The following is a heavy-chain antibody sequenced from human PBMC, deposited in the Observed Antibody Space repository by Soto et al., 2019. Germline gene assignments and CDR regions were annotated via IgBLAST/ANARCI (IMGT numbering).Heavy chain of an antibody. CDR1: GGSVSGGSYY. CDR2: IYHSGSK. V-gene: IGHV4-61*01. Sequence: SETLSLSFNVSGGSVSGGSYYWSCIRKPPGKGLELILYIYHSGSKNYNPSLKSRVTISVDTSKNQLSLKLSSATAADKAVYYCARAAPGYVPYNWFDPWGQGTLVPVYS. J-gene: IGHJ5*02. D-gene: IGHD3-16*01. CDR3: ARAAPGYVPYNWFDP.